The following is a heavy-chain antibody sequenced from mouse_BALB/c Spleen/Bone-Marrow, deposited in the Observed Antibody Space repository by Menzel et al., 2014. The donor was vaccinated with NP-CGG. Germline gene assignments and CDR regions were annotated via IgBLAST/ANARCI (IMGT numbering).Heavy chain of an antibody. CDR2: IDPADGNT. CDR3: ARWEYYAMDY. V-gene: IGHV14-3*02. D-gene: IGHD4-1*01. Sequence: EVQLQQSGAELVRSGASVKLSCTASGFNIKDYYMHWVKQRPEQGLEWIGRIDPADGNTKYDPKFQGKATVTADTSSNTAYLQLSSLTSEDTAVYYCARWEYYAMDYWGQGTSVTVSS. CDR1: GFNIKDYY. J-gene: IGHJ4*01.